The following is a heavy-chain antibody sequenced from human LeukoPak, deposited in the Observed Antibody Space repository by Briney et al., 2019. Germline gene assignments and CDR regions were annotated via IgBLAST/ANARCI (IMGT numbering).Heavy chain of an antibody. V-gene: IGHV4-34*01. CDR2: INHSGST. CDR3: ARGVYIAVAGVFDY. J-gene: IGHJ4*02. CDR1: GGSLSGYS. D-gene: IGHD6-19*01. Sequence: PSETLSLTCAVYGGSLSGYSWSWIRQPPGKGLEWIGEINHSGSTNSNPSLKSRVTISVATSKNQFSLKLSSVTAADTAVYYCARGVYIAVAGVFDYWGQGTLVTVSS.